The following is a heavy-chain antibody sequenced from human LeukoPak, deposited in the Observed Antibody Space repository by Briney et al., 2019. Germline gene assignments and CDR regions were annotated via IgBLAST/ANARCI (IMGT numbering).Heavy chain of an antibody. CDR3: ARTVIHALGQNGGYYYYYYMDV. CDR2: IYYSGST. Sequence: SETLSLTCTVSGGSISSYYWSWIRQPPGKGLEWIGYIYYSGSTNYNPSLKSRVTISADTSKNQFSLKPSSVTAADTAVYYCARTVIHALGQNGGYYYYYYMDVWGKRTTVTVSS. J-gene: IGHJ6*03. D-gene: IGHD3-16*01. CDR1: GGSISSYY. V-gene: IGHV4-59*01.